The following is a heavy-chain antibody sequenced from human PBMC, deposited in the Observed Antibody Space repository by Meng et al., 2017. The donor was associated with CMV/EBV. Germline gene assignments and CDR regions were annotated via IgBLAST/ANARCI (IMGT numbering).Heavy chain of an antibody. CDR2: ISWNSGSI. CDR3: AKYRGAMDV. D-gene: IGHD4/OR15-4a*01. V-gene: IGHV3-9*01. J-gene: IGHJ6*02. CDR1: GFTFDDYA. Sequence: GGSLRLSCAASGFTFDDYAMHWVWQAPGKGLEWVSGISWNSGSIGYADSVKGRFTISRDNAKNSLYLQMNSLRAEDTALYYCAKYRGAMDVWGQGTTVTVSS.